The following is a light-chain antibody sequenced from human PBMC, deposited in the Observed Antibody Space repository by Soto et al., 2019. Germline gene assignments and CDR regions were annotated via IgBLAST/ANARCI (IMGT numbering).Light chain of an antibody. CDR1: SSNIGNNY. V-gene: IGLV1-51*02. CDR2: ENS. J-gene: IGLJ2*01. CDR3: GTWDSSLSARV. Sequence: QSILTQPPSVSAAPGQMVTISCSGSSSNIGNNYVSWYQQLPGTAPKLLIYENSKRPSGIPDRFSGSKSGTSATLGITGLQTGDEADYYCGTWDSSLSARVFGGGTKVTVL.